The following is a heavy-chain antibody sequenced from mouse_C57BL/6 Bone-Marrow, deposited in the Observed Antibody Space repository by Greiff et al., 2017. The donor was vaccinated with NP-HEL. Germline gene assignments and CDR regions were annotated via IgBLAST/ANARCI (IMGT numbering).Heavy chain of an antibody. Sequence: QVQLKESGAELVRPGASVTLSCKASGYTFTDYEMHWVKQTPVHGLEWIGAIDPETGGTAYNQKFKGKAILTADKSSSTAYMELRSLTSEDSAVYYCTDDGYYLCDYWGKGTTLTVSS. CDR2: IDPETGGT. V-gene: IGHV1-15*01. CDR1: GYTFTDYE. J-gene: IGHJ2*01. CDR3: TDDGYYLCDY. D-gene: IGHD2-3*01.